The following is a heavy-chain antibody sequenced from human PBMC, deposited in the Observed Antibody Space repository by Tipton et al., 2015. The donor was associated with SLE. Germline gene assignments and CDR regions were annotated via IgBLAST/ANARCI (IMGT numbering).Heavy chain of an antibody. D-gene: IGHD4-17*01. J-gene: IGHJ3*02. CDR1: GDSISSGGYS. CDR2: IYHSGST. V-gene: IGHV4-30-2*01. Sequence: TLSLTCAVSGDSISSGGYSWSWIRQPPGKGLEWIGYIYHSGSTYYNPPLKSRVTISVDRSKNQFSLKLSSVTAADTAVYYCARDRRGGYGDSRGGAFDIWGQGTMVTVSS. CDR3: ARDRRGGYGDSRGGAFDI.